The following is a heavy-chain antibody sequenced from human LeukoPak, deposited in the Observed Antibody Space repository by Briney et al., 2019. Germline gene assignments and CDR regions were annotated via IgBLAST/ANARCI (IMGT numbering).Heavy chain of an antibody. V-gene: IGHV1-18*01. D-gene: IGHD6-19*01. CDR2: ISAYNGNT. Sequence: GASVKVSCKASGYTFTSYGISWVRQAPGQGLEWMGWISAYNGNTNYAQKLQGRVTMTTDTSTSTAYMELRSLRSDDTAVYYCAREWLVTDRYYYGMDVWGQGTTVTVSS. CDR1: GYTFTSYG. J-gene: IGHJ6*02. CDR3: AREWLVTDRYYYGMDV.